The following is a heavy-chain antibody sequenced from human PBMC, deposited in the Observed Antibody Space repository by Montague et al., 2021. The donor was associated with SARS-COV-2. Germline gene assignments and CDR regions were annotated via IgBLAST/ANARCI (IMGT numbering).Heavy chain of an antibody. Sequence: SETLSLTCTVSGGSIRSYYWCWARQPPGKGLEWIGEIYSSGSTNYNPSLKSRVTISMDTSKGQFSLKLTSVTAADTAVLYCARHTRGWQPFDFWGQGTLVTVSS. D-gene: IGHD6-19*01. CDR3: ARHTRGWQPFDF. J-gene: IGHJ4*02. V-gene: IGHV4-59*01. CDR2: IYSSGST. CDR1: GGSIRSYY.